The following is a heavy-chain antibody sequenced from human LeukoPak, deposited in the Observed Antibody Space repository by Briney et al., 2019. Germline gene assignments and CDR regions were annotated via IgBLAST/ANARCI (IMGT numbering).Heavy chain of an antibody. D-gene: IGHD3-3*01. V-gene: IGHV1-69*04. CDR1: GGTFSSYT. CDR3: AREGGGLRFLEWLHNYYYYYMDV. J-gene: IGHJ6*03. CDR2: IIRILGIA. Sequence: SVKVSCKASGGTFSSYTISWVRQAPGQGLEWMGRIIRILGIANYAQKFQGRVTITADKSTSTAYMELSSLRSEDTAVYYCAREGGGLRFLEWLHNYYYYYMDVWGKGTTVTVSS.